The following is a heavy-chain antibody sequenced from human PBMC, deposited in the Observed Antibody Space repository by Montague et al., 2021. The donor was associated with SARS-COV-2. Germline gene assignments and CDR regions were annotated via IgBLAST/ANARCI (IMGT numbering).Heavy chain of an antibody. CDR2: ISASGTDL. Sequence: SLRLSCAASGFTFTDCFMFLSRQAPGKGLEWISYISASGTDLYYXDSXKGRFTISRDNAKNSLYLQMNSLRAEDTAVYYCARDIHTSSREGVDVWGQGTTVTVSS. CDR1: GFTFTDCF. CDR3: ARDIHTSSREGVDV. D-gene: IGHD6-13*01. J-gene: IGHJ6*02. V-gene: IGHV3-11*01.